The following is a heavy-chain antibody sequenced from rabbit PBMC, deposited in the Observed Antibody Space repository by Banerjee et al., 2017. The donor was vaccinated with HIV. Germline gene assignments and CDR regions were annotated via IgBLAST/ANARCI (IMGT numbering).Heavy chain of an antibody. CDR3: ARYAGYAGYGYATNYYGMDL. V-gene: IGHV1S40*01. CDR2: IYAGSSGST. Sequence: QSLEESGGDLVKPGASLTLTCTASGFSFSSSYYMCWVRQAPGKGLEWIACIYAGSSGSTYYASWVNGRFTISSHNAQNTLYLQLNSLTAADTATYFCARYAGYAGYGYATNYYGMDLWGQGTLVTVS. D-gene: IGHD6-1*01. CDR1: GFSFSSSYY. J-gene: IGHJ6*01.